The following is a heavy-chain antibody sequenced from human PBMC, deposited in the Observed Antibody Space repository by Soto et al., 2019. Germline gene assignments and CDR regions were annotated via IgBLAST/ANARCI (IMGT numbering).Heavy chain of an antibody. J-gene: IGHJ6*02. V-gene: IGHV1-69*01. CDR3: ASRIAAHTPYYYYGMDV. D-gene: IGHD6-6*01. CDR2: IIPIFGTA. Sequence: QVQLVQSGAEVKKPGSSVKVSCKASGGTFSSYAISWVRQAPGQGLEWMGGIIPIFGTANYAQKFQGRVTITADESTSTAYMELSSLRSEDTAVYYCASRIAAHTPYYYYGMDVWGQGTTVTVSS. CDR1: GGTFSSYA.